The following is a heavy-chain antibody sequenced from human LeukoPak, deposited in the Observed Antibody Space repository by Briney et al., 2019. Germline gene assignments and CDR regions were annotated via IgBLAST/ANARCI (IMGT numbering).Heavy chain of an antibody. CDR1: GDSISSAHW. J-gene: IGHJ5*02. D-gene: IGHD3-10*01. V-gene: IGHV4-4*02. Sequence: SETLSLTCAVSGDSISSAHWWSWVRQSPGKGLEWIGEIFRSGTTNYNPSLKSRVTISRDTSKNQFSLKLNSMTAADTAVYYCARGGGQLLWFGELLETWGQGTLVTVSS. CDR3: ARGGGQLLWFGELLET. CDR2: IFRSGTT.